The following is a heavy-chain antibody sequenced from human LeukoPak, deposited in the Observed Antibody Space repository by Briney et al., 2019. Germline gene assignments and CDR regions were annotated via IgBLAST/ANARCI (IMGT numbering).Heavy chain of an antibody. Sequence: GESLKISCKGSGYSFTSYWIGWVRQMPGKGLEWMGIIYPGDSDTRYSPSFQGQVTISADKSISTACLQWSSLKASDTTMYYCARHFQELGYCSGGSCYYVDYWGQGTLVTVSS. V-gene: IGHV5-51*01. J-gene: IGHJ4*02. CDR3: ARHFQELGYCSGGSCYYVDY. D-gene: IGHD2-15*01. CDR2: IYPGDSDT. CDR1: GYSFTSYW.